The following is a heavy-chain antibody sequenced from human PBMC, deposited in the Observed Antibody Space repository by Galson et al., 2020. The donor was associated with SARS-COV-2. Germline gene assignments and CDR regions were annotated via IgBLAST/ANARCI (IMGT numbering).Heavy chain of an antibody. J-gene: IGHJ3*02. V-gene: IGHV4-31*02. CDR1: GGSISSGGYY. CDR2: IYYSGST. CDR3: ARDSAGYSSGWYFGTRVIGAFDI. Sequence: SQTLSLTCTVSGGSISSGGYYWSWIRQHPGKGLEWIGYIYYSGSTYYNPSLKSRVTISVDTSKNQFSLKLSPVTAADTAVYYCARDSAGYSSGWYFGTRVIGAFDIWGQGTMVTVSS. D-gene: IGHD6-19*01.